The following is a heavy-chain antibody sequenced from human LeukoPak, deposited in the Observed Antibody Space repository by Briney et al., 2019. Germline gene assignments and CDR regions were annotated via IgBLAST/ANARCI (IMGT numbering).Heavy chain of an antibody. CDR3: AKAPAPYYYGSGTRFDY. Sequence: GGSLRLSCAASGFTFSSYAMSWVRQAPGKGLEWVSAISGSGGSTYYADSVKGRFTISRDNSKNTLYLQMSSLRAEDTAVYYCAKAPAPYYYGSGTRFDYWGQGTLVTVSS. V-gene: IGHV3-23*01. CDR1: GFTFSSYA. J-gene: IGHJ4*02. D-gene: IGHD3-10*01. CDR2: ISGSGGST.